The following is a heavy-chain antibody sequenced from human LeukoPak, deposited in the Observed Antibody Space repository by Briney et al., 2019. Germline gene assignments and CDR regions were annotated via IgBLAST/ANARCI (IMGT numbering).Heavy chain of an antibody. CDR2: IYYSGSA. CDR1: GGSISSSSYY. Sequence: SETLSLTCTVSGGSISSSSYYWGWIRQPPGKGLEYIGNIYYSGSAYYNPSLKSRVTISVDTSKNQFSLKLSSVTAADTAVYYCARGSITIFGYYYYMDVWGKGTTVTVSS. V-gene: IGHV4-39*07. D-gene: IGHD3-3*01. J-gene: IGHJ6*03. CDR3: ARGSITIFGYYYYMDV.